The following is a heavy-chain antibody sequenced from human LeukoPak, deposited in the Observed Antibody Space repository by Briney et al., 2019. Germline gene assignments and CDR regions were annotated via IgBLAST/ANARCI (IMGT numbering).Heavy chain of an antibody. Sequence: SETLSLTCTVSGGSISSSSYYWGWIRQAPGKGLEWIGSFEYGGSTYYNPSLKSRVTISVDTSKNQFSLKLSSVTAADTAVYYCTRGAPVGSSREFDYWGQGTLVTVSS. CDR1: GGSISSSSYY. CDR2: FEYGGST. J-gene: IGHJ4*02. V-gene: IGHV4-39*07. CDR3: TRGAPVGSSREFDY. D-gene: IGHD5-24*01.